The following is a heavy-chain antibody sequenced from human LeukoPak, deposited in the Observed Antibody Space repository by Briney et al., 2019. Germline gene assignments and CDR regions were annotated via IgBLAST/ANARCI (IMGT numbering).Heavy chain of an antibody. Sequence: GESLKISCKVSGYTFTHNWIGWVRQKPGRGLEWLGVIFPADSNTAYNSSFRGQVTISVDKSTDTACLQWGSLKASDSAIYYCARHRATGTWSDFDYWGQGTVVTVSS. CDR1: GYTFTHNW. CDR2: IFPADSNT. CDR3: ARHRATGTWSDFDY. V-gene: IGHV5-51*01. J-gene: IGHJ4*02. D-gene: IGHD1-14*01.